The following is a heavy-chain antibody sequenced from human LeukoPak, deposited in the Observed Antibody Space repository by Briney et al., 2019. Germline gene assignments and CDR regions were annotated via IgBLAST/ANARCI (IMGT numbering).Heavy chain of an antibody. V-gene: IGHV4-30-4*01. Sequence: KSSQTLSLTCTVSGGSISSGDYYWSWIRQPPGKGLEWIGYIYYSGSTYYNPSLKSRVTISVDTSKNQFSLKLSSMTAADTAVYYCARYSGYDDGYDYWGQGTLVTVSS. J-gene: IGHJ4*02. CDR1: GGSISSGDYY. CDR2: IYYSGST. D-gene: IGHD5-12*01. CDR3: ARYSGYDDGYDY.